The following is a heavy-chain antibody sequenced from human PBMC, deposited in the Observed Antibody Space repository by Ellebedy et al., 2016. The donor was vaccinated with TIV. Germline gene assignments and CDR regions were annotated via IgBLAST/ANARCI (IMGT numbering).Heavy chain of an antibody. CDR2: ISSSSSYI. V-gene: IGHV3-21*04. CDR3: AKEGSEYSSGWYEDY. Sequence: PGGSLRLSCAASGFTFSSYSMNWVRQAPGKGLEWVSSISSSSSYIYYADSVKGRFTISRDNSKNTLYLQMNSLRAEDTAVYYCAKEGSEYSSGWYEDYWGQGTLVTVSS. J-gene: IGHJ4*02. D-gene: IGHD6-19*01. CDR1: GFTFSSYS.